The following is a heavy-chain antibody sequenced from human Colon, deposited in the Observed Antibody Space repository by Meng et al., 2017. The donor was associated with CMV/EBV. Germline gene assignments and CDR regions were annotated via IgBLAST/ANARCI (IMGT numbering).Heavy chain of an antibody. D-gene: IGHD6-19*01. J-gene: IGHJ4*01. Sequence: EVQLLESGGGLVQSGGSLRLSCAAPGLTFNSYAMSWVRQAPGKGLEWVSGIRGSGVNTYYAGSVKGRCTISRDNSKNTLYLRMGTLRAEDTAVYYCAKKSSAWYEDIWGHGTLVTVSP. V-gene: IGHV3-23*01. CDR2: IRGSGVNT. CDR3: AKKSSAWYEDI. CDR1: GLTFNSYA.